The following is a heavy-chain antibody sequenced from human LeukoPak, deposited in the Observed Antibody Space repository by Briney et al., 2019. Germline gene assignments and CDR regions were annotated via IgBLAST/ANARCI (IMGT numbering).Heavy chain of an antibody. CDR3: SPTYYDHGWAFDI. CDR1: GFTFSDGW. D-gene: IGHD3-16*01. Sequence: GGSLRLTCAVSGFTFSDGWMNWVRQAPGKGLEWVGRIKSKTDGGTTDYAAPVKGRFTISRDDSKNTLYLQMNSLKTEDTAVYYCSPTYYDHGWAFDIWGQGTMVTVSS. J-gene: IGHJ3*02. CDR2: IKSKTDGGTT. V-gene: IGHV3-15*01.